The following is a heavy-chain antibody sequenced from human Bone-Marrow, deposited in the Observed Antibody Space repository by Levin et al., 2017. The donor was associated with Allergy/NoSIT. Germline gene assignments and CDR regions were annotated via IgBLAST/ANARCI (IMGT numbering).Heavy chain of an antibody. D-gene: IGHD3-3*01. J-gene: IGHJ4*02. CDR1: GYTFTSYD. CDR3: ARVLVPDRFLEWFLTFDY. V-gene: IGHV1-8*01. Sequence: GESLKISCKASGYTFTSYDINWVRQATGQGLEWMGWMNPNSGNTGYAQKFQGRVTMTRNTSISTAYMELSSLRSEDTAVYYCARVLVPDRFLEWFLTFDYWGQGTLVTVSS. CDR2: MNPNSGNT.